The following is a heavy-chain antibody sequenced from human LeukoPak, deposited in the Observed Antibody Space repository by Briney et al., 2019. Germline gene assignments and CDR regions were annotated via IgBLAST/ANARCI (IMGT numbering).Heavy chain of an antibody. CDR1: GYSISSGYY. D-gene: IGHD6-13*01. CDR2: IYHSGST. CDR3: ARVSSSSWYAMDFDY. V-gene: IGHV4-38-2*02. J-gene: IGHJ4*02. Sequence: SETLSLTCTVSGYSISSGYYWGWIRQPPGKGLEWIGSIYHSGSTYYNPSLKSRVTISVDTSKNQFSLKLSSVTAADTAVYYCARVSSSSWYAMDFDYWGQGTLVTVSS.